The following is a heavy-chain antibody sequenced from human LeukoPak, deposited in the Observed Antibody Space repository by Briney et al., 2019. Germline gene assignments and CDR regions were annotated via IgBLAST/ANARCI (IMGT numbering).Heavy chain of an antibody. CDR2: INAGNGNT. CDR1: GYTFSSYA. J-gene: IGHJ4*02. CDR3: ARDLPHYYGSGSFQVY. V-gene: IGHV1-3*01. Sequence: ASVKVSCKASGYTFSSYAMHWVRQAPGQRLEWMGWINAGNGNTKYSQKFQGRVTITRDTSASTAYMELSSLRSEDTAVYYCARDLPHYYGSGSFQVYWGQGTLVTVSS. D-gene: IGHD3-10*01.